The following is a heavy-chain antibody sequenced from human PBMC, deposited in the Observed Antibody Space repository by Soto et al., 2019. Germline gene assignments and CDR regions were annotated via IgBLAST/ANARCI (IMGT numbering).Heavy chain of an antibody. V-gene: IGHV3-21*01. CDR1: GFTFSSYS. Sequence: ESWGGLVKPGGSLRLSCAASGFTFSSYSMNWVRQAPGKGLEWVSSISSRSSYTYYADSVRGRFTISRDDAKNSLYLQMDSLRADDTAAYYCARGGSGHWGQGTLGTVSS. CDR2: ISSRSSYT. J-gene: IGHJ4*02. D-gene: IGHD3-10*01. CDR3: ARGGSGH.